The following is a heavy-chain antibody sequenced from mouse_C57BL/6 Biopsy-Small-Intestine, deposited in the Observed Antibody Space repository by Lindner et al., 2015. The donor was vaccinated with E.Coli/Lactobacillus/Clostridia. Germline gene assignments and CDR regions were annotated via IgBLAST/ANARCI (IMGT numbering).Heavy chain of an antibody. CDR1: IHLQKLC. D-gene: IGHD1-1*01. J-gene: IGHJ4*01. CDR2: INAGNGNT. CDR3: ARERSSTTGDFDY. V-gene: IGHV1-66*01. Sequence: SVNGLLQGFWIHLQKLCYALGAPGPGQRLEWMGWINAGNGNTKYSQKFQGRVTITRDTSATTAYMELSSLRSEDTAVYYCARERSSTTGDFDYWGQGTLVTVSS.